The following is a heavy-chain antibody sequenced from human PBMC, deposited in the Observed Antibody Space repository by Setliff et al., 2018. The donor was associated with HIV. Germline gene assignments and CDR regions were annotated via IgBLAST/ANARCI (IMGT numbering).Heavy chain of an antibody. CDR1: GYSFTSYW. Sequence: GESLKISCKGSGYSFTSYWIGWVRQMPGKGLEWMGIIYPGDSDTRYSPSFQGQVTISADKSISSASLHWSSLRTSDTAIYYCARHVGYNPGWFDSWGQGTLVTVSS. J-gene: IGHJ5*01. V-gene: IGHV5-51*01. D-gene: IGHD3-10*01. CDR2: IYPGDSDT. CDR3: ARHVGYNPGWFDS.